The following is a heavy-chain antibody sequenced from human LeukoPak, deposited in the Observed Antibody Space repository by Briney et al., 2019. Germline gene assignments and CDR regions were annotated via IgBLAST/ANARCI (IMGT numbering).Heavy chain of an antibody. D-gene: IGHD1-26*01. CDR2: VYYNGNT. V-gene: IGHV4-59*01. J-gene: IGHJ6*02. Sequence: SETLSLTCSVSDGSINSYYWNWIRRPPGKGLEWIGYVYYNGNTNYSPSLKSRVTMSVDTSKNLFSLKVSSVTAADTAVYYCARGRSNYYGMDVWGQGTTVTVSS. CDR1: DGSINSYY. CDR3: ARGRSNYYGMDV.